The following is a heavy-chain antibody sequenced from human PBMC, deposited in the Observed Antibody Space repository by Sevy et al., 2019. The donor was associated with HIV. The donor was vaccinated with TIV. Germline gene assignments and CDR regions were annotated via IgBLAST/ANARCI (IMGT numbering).Heavy chain of an antibody. CDR1: GFTFTDYW. CDR3: AREVGGFNWRPYYFDS. V-gene: IGHV3-7*01. D-gene: IGHD3-3*01. Sequence: GGSPRLSCAASGFTFTDYWMSWVRQTPGKGLEWVATIKQDESEKYYVDSVKGRFAISRDNGKNSVSLQMNGLRVEDTALYYCAREVGGFNWRPYYFDSWGQGTLVTVS. CDR2: IKQDESEK. J-gene: IGHJ4*02.